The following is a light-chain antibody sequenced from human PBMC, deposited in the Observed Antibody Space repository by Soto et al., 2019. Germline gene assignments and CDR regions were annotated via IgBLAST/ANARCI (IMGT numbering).Light chain of an antibody. V-gene: IGLV2-14*01. CDR1: SSEVGGYNY. CDR2: EVS. CDR3: SSYTSSSTLEV. J-gene: IGLJ1*01. Sequence: QSVLTHPASVSGSPGQSITISCTGTSSEVGGYNYVSWYQQHPGKAPKLMIYEVSNRPSGVSNRFSGSKSGNTASLTISGLQAEDEADYYCSSYTSSSTLEVFGTGTKVTVL.